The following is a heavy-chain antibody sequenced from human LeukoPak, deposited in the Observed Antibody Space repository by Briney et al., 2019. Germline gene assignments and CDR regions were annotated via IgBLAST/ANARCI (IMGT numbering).Heavy chain of an antibody. Sequence: SETLSLTCTVSGGSISSYYWSWIRQPPGKGLEGIGYIYYSGSTNYNPSLKSRVTISVDTSKNQFSLKLSSVTAADTAVYYCARHKCSGGSCYSPYYYYYYGMDVWGQGTTVTVSS. CDR2: IYYSGST. CDR1: GGSISSYY. J-gene: IGHJ6*02. V-gene: IGHV4-59*08. D-gene: IGHD2-15*01. CDR3: ARHKCSGGSCYSPYYYYYYGMDV.